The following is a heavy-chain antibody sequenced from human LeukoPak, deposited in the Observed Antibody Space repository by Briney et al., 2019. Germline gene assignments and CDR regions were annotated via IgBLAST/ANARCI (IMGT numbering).Heavy chain of an antibody. CDR3: SGYDYGMDV. V-gene: IGHV3-73*01. CDR1: VFTFSDSA. J-gene: IGHJ6*02. Sequence: GGSLRLSCEASVFTFSDSAIHWVHQAPGKGLEWVGRIRNRANNYATVYSASVEGRFSMSRDDSKNTAYLQMNSLKTEDTAIYYCSGYDYGMDVWGQGTTVTVSS. CDR2: IRNRANNYAT.